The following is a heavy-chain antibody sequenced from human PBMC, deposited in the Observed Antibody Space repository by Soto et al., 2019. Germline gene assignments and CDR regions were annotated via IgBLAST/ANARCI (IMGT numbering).Heavy chain of an antibody. Sequence: SETLSLTCTVSGGSISSYYWSWIRQPPGKGLEWIGYIYYSGSTNYNPSLKSRVTISVDTSKNQFSLKLSSLTAADTAVYYCARGFLGSMVRGVISPRYWFDPRGQGTLVTVSS. CDR1: GGSISSYY. J-gene: IGHJ5*02. CDR2: IYYSGST. V-gene: IGHV4-59*01. D-gene: IGHD3-10*01. CDR3: ARGFLGSMVRGVISPRYWFDP.